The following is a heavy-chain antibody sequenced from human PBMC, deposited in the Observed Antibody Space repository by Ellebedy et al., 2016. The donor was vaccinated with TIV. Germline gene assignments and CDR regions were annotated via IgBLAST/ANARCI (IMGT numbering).Heavy chain of an antibody. V-gene: IGHV3-23*01. CDR1: GFSFSSRA. CDR3: ARSIGWYYFDY. CDR2: ISGSGVSK. J-gene: IGHJ4*02. Sequence: GGSLRLXXDASGFSFSSRAMAWVRQAPGKGLEYVSDISGSGVSKYYADSVKGRFTISRDNSKNTLYLQMNSLRGEDTAIYCCARSIGWYYFDYWGQGTLVTVSS. D-gene: IGHD6-19*01.